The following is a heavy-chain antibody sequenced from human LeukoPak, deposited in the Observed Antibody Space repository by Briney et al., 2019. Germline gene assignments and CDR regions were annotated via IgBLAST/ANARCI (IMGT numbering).Heavy chain of an antibody. CDR1: GGSFSGYY. CDR3: ARAPTVVVPAAGTGWFDP. CDR2: INHSGST. Sequence: SETLSLTCAVYGGSFSGYYWSWIRQPPGKGLEWIGEINHSGSTNYNPSLKSRVTISVDTSKNQFSLKLSSVTAADTAVYYCARAPTVVVPAAGTGWFDPWGQGTLVTVSS. D-gene: IGHD2-2*01. J-gene: IGHJ5*02. V-gene: IGHV4-34*01.